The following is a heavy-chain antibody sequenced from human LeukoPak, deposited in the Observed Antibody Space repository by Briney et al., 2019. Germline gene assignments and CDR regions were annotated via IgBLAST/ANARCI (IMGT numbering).Heavy chain of an antibody. CDR3: ARVETSYYYMDV. J-gene: IGHJ6*03. CDR2: IYYSGST. V-gene: IGHV4-59*01. CDR1: GGSISTYY. Sequence: SETLSLTCTVSGGSISTYYWSWIRQPPGKGLEWIGYIYYSGSTNYNPSLKSRVTISVDTSKNQFSLKLSSVTAADTAVCYRARVETSYYYMDVWGKGTTVTVSS.